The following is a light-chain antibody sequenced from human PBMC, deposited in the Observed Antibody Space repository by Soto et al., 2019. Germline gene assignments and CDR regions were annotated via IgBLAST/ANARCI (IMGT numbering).Light chain of an antibody. CDR2: DAS. Sequence: EIVLTQSPATLSLSPGQRATLSCRASQSVSTFLAWYQQKPGQAPRLLIYDASNRATGIPARFRGSGSGTDFPLTISSLEPEDLAVYYCQQRSNWPITFGQGTRLEIE. J-gene: IGKJ5*01. CDR1: QSVSTF. V-gene: IGKV3-11*01. CDR3: QQRSNWPIT.